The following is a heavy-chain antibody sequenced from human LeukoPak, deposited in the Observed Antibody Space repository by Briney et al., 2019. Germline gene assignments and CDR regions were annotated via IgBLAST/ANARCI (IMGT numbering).Heavy chain of an antibody. V-gene: IGHV1-2*02. J-gene: IGHJ4*02. CDR2: INPHSGGT. Sequence: ASVTVSFKTSGYTFTDYYMYWVRQAPGRGLEWMGWINPHSGGTNYAQKFQGRVTMTRDTSINTAYMELSRLTSDDTAVYYCARRYSSIWFFDNWGQGTLVTVSS. CDR1: GYTFTDYY. CDR3: ARRYSSIWFFDN. D-gene: IGHD6-13*01.